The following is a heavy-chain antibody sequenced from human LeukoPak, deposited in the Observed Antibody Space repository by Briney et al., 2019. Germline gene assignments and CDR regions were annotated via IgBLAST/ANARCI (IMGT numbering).Heavy chain of an antibody. Sequence: SVKVSCKASGGTFSSYAISWVRQAPGQGLEWMGGIIPIFGTANYAQKFQGRVTITADESTSTAYMELSSLRSEDTAVYYCARDSYDSWSGYPHTNWFDPWGQGTLVTVSS. CDR1: GGTFSSYA. D-gene: IGHD3-3*01. CDR2: IIPIFGTA. V-gene: IGHV1-69*13. J-gene: IGHJ5*02. CDR3: ARDSYDSWSGYPHTNWFDP.